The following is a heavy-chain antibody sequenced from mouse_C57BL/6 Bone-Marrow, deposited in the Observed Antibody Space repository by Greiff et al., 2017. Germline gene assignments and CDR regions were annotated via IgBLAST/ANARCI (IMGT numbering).Heavy chain of an antibody. J-gene: IGHJ2*01. CDR1: GFTFSDAW. V-gene: IGHV6-6*01. Sequence: EVKLVESGGGLVQPGGSMKLSCAASGFTFSDAWMDWVRQSPEKGLEWVAEIRNKANNHATYYAESVKGRFTISRDDSKSSVNLQMNSLRAEDTGIYYCTRNRGPYFDYWGQGTTLTVSS. D-gene: IGHD3-3*01. CDR2: IRNKANNHAT. CDR3: TRNRGPYFDY.